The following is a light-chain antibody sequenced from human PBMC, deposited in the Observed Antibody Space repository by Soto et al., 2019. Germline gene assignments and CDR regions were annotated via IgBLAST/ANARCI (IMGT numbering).Light chain of an antibody. J-gene: IGLJ2*01. V-gene: IGLV2-8*01. Sequence: QSVLTQPPSASGSPGQSVTISCTGTSSDVGGYNSVSWYQQHPGKAPKLMIYEVNKRPSGVPDRLSGSKSGNTASLTVSGLQAEDEADYYCSSYAGSNNVLFGGGTKVTVL. CDR2: EVN. CDR3: SSYAGSNNVL. CDR1: SSDVGGYNS.